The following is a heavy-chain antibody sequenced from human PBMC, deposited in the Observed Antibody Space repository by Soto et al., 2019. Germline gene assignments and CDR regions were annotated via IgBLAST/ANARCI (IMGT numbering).Heavy chain of an antibody. CDR2: IIPIFGTA. CDR3: ARDSISLGHKDYYYYYGMDV. CDR1: GGTFSSYA. V-gene: IGHV1-69*13. J-gene: IGHJ6*02. Sequence: ASVKVSCKASGGTFSSYAISWVRQAPGQGLEWMGGIIPIFGTANYAQKFQGRVTITADESTSTAYMELSSLRSEDTAVYYCARDSISLGHKDYYYYYGMDVWGQGTTVTVSS. D-gene: IGHD3-16*01.